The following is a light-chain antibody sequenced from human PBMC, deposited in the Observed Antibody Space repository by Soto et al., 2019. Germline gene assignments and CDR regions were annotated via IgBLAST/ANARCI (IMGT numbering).Light chain of an antibody. Sequence: EIVMTQSPATLSVSPGDSATLSCRASHNINDKLAWYQQKPGQSPMLLISGAFARAPGVSARFRGSGSGTEFALTISSLQSEDFATYFCQQYNDWPRFTFGQGTKLQMK. V-gene: IGKV3-15*01. CDR3: QQYNDWPRFT. CDR2: GAF. J-gene: IGKJ2*01. CDR1: HNINDK.